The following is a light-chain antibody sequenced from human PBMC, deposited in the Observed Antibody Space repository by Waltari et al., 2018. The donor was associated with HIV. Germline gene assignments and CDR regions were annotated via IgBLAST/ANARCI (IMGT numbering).Light chain of an antibody. J-gene: IGKJ1*01. Sequence: EIVLTQSPGTLSLSPGERATLSCRVSQSVSSSYLAWYQQKPGQAPRLLISGASSRATGISDRFSGSGSGTDFTLTISRLEPEDFALYFCQQYAYSPWTFGQGTKVEIK. CDR1: QSVSSSY. CDR2: GAS. V-gene: IGKV3-20*01. CDR3: QQYAYSPWT.